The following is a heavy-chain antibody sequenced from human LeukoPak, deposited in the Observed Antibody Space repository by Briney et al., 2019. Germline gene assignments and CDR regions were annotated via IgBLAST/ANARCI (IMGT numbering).Heavy chain of an antibody. CDR2: ISSSGSTI. V-gene: IGHV3-48*04. Sequence: GGSLRLSCAASGFTFSSYSMNWVRQAPGKGLEWVSYISSSGSTIYYADSVKGRFTISRDNATNSLYLQMNSLRAEDTAVYYCARDITYYYDSSGYSDAWGQGTLVTVSS. J-gene: IGHJ5*02. CDR1: GFTFSSYS. D-gene: IGHD3-22*01. CDR3: ARDITYYYDSSGYSDA.